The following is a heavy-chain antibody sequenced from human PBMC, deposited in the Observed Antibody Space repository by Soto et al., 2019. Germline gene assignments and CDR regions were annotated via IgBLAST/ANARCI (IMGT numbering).Heavy chain of an antibody. Sequence: GGSLRLSCAASGFTFSSYAMSWVRQAPGKGLEWVSAISGSGHATYYADSVKGRFTISRDNSKNTLYLQMSSLRADDTAVYYCAKDSGFDFWTGFNSYYYMDVWGKGTTVTVSS. CDR3: AKDSGFDFWTGFNSYYYMDV. V-gene: IGHV3-23*01. D-gene: IGHD3-3*01. CDR1: GFTFSSYA. J-gene: IGHJ6*03. CDR2: ISGSGHAT.